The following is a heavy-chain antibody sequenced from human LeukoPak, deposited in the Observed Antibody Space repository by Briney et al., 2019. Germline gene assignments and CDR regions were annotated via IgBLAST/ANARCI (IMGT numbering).Heavy chain of an antibody. CDR3: ARALVGQMYYYDSSGYYWYFDL. Sequence: GGSLRLSCAASGFTFSSYWMGWVRQAPGKGLAWVANIKQDGSEKYYVDSVKGRFTISRDNAKNSLYLQMNSLRAEDTAVYYCARALVGQMYYYDSSGYYWYFDLWGRGTLVTVSS. CDR1: GFTFSSYW. J-gene: IGHJ2*01. CDR2: IKQDGSEK. D-gene: IGHD3-22*01. V-gene: IGHV3-7*01.